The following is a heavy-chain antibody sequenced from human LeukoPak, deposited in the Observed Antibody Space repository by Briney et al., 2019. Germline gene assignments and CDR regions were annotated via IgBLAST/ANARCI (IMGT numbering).Heavy chain of an antibody. V-gene: IGHV1-69*05. CDR2: IIPIFGTA. D-gene: IGHD4-17*01. J-gene: IGHJ4*02. CDR3: AKVAGATGNIGDYRHFDY. Sequence: SVKVSCNASGGTFSSYSISWGRQAPGQGLEWMGGIIPIFGTANYAQKFQGRVTITTDESTSTAYMALSSLRSEDTGVYYCAKVAGATGNIGDYRHFDYWGQGTLVPVSS. CDR1: GGTFSSYS.